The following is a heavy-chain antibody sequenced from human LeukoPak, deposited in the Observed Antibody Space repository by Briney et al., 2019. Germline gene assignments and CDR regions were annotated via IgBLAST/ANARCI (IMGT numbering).Heavy chain of an antibody. Sequence: SVKVSCKASGGTFSSYAISWVRQAPGQGLEWMGVIIPIFGTANYAQKFQGRVTITTDESTSTAYMELSSLRSEDTAVYYCARDGSTYGSGSYYNSFDYWGQGTLVTVSS. CDR1: GGTFSSYA. D-gene: IGHD3-10*01. V-gene: IGHV1-69*05. J-gene: IGHJ4*02. CDR3: ARDGSTYGSGSYYNSFDY. CDR2: IIPIFGTA.